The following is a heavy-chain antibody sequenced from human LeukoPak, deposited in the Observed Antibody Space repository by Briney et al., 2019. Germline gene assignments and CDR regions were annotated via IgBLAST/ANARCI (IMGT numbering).Heavy chain of an antibody. V-gene: IGHV3-48*04. CDR3: AREGYSYGYLAYYYYYMDV. CDR1: GFTFSSYS. J-gene: IGHJ6*03. D-gene: IGHD5-18*01. Sequence: GGSLRLSCAASGFTFSSYSMNWVRQAPGKGLEWVSYISSSSTIYSANSVKGRFTISRENAKNSLYLQMNSLRAEDTAVYYCAREGYSYGYLAYYYYYMDVWGKGTTVTVSS. CDR2: ISSSSTI.